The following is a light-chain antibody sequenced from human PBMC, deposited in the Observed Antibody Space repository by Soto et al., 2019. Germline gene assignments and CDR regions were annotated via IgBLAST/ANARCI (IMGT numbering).Light chain of an antibody. V-gene: IGKV1D-12*01. Sequence: DIPMTQSPSSVSASVGDRVTITCRASQAISIWLAWYQQKPGKAPKLLIYAASNLQTGVPSRFSGSGSGTDFTLTISSLQPEDFATYYCQQANSFPRTFGQGTKVEIK. J-gene: IGKJ1*01. CDR1: QAISIW. CDR3: QQANSFPRT. CDR2: AAS.